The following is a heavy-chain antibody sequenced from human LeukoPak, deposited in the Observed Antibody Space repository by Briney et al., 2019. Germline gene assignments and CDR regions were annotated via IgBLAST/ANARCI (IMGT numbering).Heavy chain of an antibody. D-gene: IGHD6-19*01. J-gene: IGHJ4*02. V-gene: IGHV3-23*01. CDR1: GFTFSTYA. CDR2: LSGSGGST. CDR3: AKILGIAVAGKVDY. Sequence: GGSLRLSCAAPGFTFSTYAMSWVRQAPGKGLEWVSSLSGSGGSTYYADSVKGWFTISRDNSKNTLYLQMNSLRAEDTAVYYCAKILGIAVAGKVDYWGQGTLVTVSS.